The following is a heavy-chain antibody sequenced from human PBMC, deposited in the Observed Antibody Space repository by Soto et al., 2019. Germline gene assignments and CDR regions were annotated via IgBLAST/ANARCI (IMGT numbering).Heavy chain of an antibody. CDR1: GFTFSSYG. J-gene: IGHJ3*02. CDR2: IYPGDSDT. V-gene: IGHV5-51*01. D-gene: IGHD1-1*01. Sequence: GGSLRLSCAASGFTFSSYGMHWVRQAPGKGLEWMGIIYPGDSDTRYGPSFQGQVTISADKSISTAYLQWSSLKASDTAMYYCVRRWNWFYSDAFDSWGQGTMVNV. CDR3: VRRWNWFYSDAFDS.